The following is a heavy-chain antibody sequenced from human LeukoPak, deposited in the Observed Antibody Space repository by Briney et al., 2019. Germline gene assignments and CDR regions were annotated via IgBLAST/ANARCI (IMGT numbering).Heavy chain of an antibody. CDR1: GGSISSYY. CDR3: ARSSTTDPNHYYYYYMDV. CDR2: IYSSGTT. D-gene: IGHD2-2*01. V-gene: IGHV4-4*07. Sequence: SETLSLTCSVSGGSISSYYWNWIRQPAGTGLECIGRIYSSGTTNYNPSLKSRVTMSVDTSKNQFSLKLTSVTAADTAVYYCARSSTTDPNHYYYYYMDVWGKGTTVTVSS. J-gene: IGHJ6*03.